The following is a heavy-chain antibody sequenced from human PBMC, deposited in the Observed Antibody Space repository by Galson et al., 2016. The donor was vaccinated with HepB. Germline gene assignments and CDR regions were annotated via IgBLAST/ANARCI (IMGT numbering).Heavy chain of an antibody. D-gene: IGHD6-13*01. J-gene: IGHJ4*02. CDR2: IYTGGST. V-gene: IGHV3-53*01. Sequence: SLRLSCAASGFSVSSNFVSWVRQSPGKGLEWVSVIYTGGSTYYADSVKGRFTISRDNSKNMLYLQMNSLRAEDTAVYYCARAIAAAGNFGYWGQGTLVTVSS. CDR1: GFSVSSNF. CDR3: ARAIAAAGNFGY.